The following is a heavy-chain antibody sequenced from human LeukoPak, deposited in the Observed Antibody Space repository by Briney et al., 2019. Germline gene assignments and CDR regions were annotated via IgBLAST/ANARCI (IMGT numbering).Heavy chain of an antibody. CDR2: IYYSGST. D-gene: IGHD4-17*01. J-gene: IGHJ6*02. Sequence: SETLSLTCTVSGGSISSYYWSWIRQPPGKGLEWIGYIYYSGSTNHNPSLKSRVTISVDTSKNQFSLKLSSVTAADTAVYYCARHGSGGGYGDYVPYYYYGMDVWGQGTTVTVSS. CDR1: GGSISSYY. CDR3: ARHGSGGGYGDYVPYYYYGMDV. V-gene: IGHV4-59*08.